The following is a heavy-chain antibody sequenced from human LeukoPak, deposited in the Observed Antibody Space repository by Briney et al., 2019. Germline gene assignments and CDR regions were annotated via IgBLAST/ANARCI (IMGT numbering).Heavy chain of an antibody. D-gene: IGHD6-6*01. V-gene: IGHV4-30-2*01. CDR1: GGSISSGGYS. J-gene: IGHJ2*01. Sequence: PSETLSLTCAVSGGSISSGGYSWSWIRQPPGKGLEWIGYIYHSGSTYYNPSLKSRVTISVDTSKSQFSLKLSSVTAADTAVYYCARIPAVRDWDFDLWGRGTLVTVSS. CDR2: IYHSGST. CDR3: ARIPAVRDWDFDL.